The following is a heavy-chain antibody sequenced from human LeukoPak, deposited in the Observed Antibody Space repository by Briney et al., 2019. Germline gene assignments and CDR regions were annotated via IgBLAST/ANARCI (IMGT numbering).Heavy chain of an antibody. D-gene: IGHD6-6*01. CDR1: GFTFSSYW. J-gene: IGHJ4*02. Sequence: GGSLRLSCAASGFTFSSYWMSWVRQAPGEGLEWVANIKQDGTEKYYMDSVKGRFSISRDNAKNSLYLQMNALRDEDTAVYYCARDVRPDDWGQGTLVTVST. CDR3: ARDVRPDD. CDR2: IKQDGTEK. V-gene: IGHV3-7*04.